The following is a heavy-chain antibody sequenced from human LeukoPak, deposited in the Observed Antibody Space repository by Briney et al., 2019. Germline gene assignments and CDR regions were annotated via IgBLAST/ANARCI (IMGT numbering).Heavy chain of an antibody. CDR1: GGSLSGHY. CDR2: VSYTGRT. D-gene: IGHD3-22*01. Sequence: PSETLSLTCTVSGGSLSGHYWSWIRQPPGKRLEGIGYVSYTGRTKYNPSLQSRVTISIDTSKSQFSRKLTSVTSADTAVYSCARLLDNDISGDPDTFDVWGQGTTVIVSS. J-gene: IGHJ3*01. CDR3: ARLLDNDISGDPDTFDV. V-gene: IGHV4-59*11.